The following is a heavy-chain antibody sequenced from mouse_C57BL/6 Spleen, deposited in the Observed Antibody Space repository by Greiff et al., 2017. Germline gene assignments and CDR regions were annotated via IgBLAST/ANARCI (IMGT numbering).Heavy chain of an antibody. CDR2: IYPGDGDT. Sequence: VQLMESGAELVKPGASVKISCKASGYAFSSYWMNWVKQRPGKGLEWIGQIYPGDGDTNYNGKFKGKATLTADKSSSTAYMQLSSLTSEDSAVYFCARWLLRGYAMDYWGQGTSVTVSS. D-gene: IGHD2-3*01. V-gene: IGHV1-80*01. CDR1: GYAFSSYW. CDR3: ARWLLRGYAMDY. J-gene: IGHJ4*01.